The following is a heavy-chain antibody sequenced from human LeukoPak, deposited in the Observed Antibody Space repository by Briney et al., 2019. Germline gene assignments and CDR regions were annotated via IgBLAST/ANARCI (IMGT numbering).Heavy chain of an antibody. J-gene: IGHJ4*02. V-gene: IGHV3-21*01. CDR3: ARVLNSNNYDY. D-gene: IGHD5-24*01. CDR2: ISSSSSYI. CDR1: GFTFSSYS. Sequence: GGALRLSCAASGFTFSSYSMNLVRQAPGKGLEWVSSISSSSSYIYYADSVKGRFTISRDNAKNSLYLQMNSLRAEDTAVYYCARVLNSNNYDYWGQGTLVTVSS.